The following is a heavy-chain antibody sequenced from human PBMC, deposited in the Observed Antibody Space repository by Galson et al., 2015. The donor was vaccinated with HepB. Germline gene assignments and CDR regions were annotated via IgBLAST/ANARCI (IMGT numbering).Heavy chain of an antibody. CDR1: GFTFSSYW. CDR3: ARDPWGRPNGFDI. D-gene: IGHD7-27*01. V-gene: IGHV3-7*03. J-gene: IGHJ3*02. CDR2: IKEDGNEK. Sequence: SLRLSCAASGFTFSSYWMSWVRQAPGKGLEWVANIKEDGNEKYFVDSVKGRFTISRDNAKNSLHLQMNSLRAEDAAVYYCARDPWGRPNGFDIWGQGTMVTVSS.